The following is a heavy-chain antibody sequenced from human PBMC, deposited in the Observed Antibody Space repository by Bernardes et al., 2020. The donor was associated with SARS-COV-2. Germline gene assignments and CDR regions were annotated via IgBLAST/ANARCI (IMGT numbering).Heavy chain of an antibody. CDR3: ARVWFVKLLFNSPKHMDV. J-gene: IGHJ6*02. CDR2: MNPNSGNT. D-gene: IGHD3-10*01. V-gene: IGHV1-8*01. CDR1: GYTFTSYD. Sequence: ASVKVSCKASGYTFTSYDINWVRQATGQGLEWMGWMNPNSGNTDYAQKFQGRVTMTRNTSISTVYMELSSLRSEDTAVYYCARVWFVKLLFNSPKHMDVWGQGTTVTVSS.